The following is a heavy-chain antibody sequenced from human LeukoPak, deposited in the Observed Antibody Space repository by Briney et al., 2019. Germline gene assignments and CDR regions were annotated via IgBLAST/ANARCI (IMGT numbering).Heavy chain of an antibody. Sequence: GGSLRLSCAASGFTVSSNYMNWVRQAPGKGLEWVAVLYSAGNTFYADSVTGRFTISRDNSKNTLYLQMNSLRAEDTALYYCARLIQPQGAFDIWGQGTMVTVSS. J-gene: IGHJ3*02. CDR1: GFTVSSNY. CDR2: LYSAGNT. CDR3: ARLIQPQGAFDI. V-gene: IGHV3-53*01. D-gene: IGHD3-16*01.